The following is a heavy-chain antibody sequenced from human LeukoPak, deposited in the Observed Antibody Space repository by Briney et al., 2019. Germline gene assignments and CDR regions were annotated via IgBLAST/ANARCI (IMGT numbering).Heavy chain of an antibody. CDR2: MNPNSGNT. CDR3: ARGHERRDYVLGY. Sequence: ASVKVSCKASGYTFTSYDINWVRQATGQGLEWMGWMNPNSGNTGYAQKFQGRVTITRNTSISTAYMELSSLRSEDTAVYYCARGHERRDYVLGYWGQGTLVTVSS. D-gene: IGHD2/OR15-2a*01. V-gene: IGHV1-8*03. CDR1: GYTFTSYD. J-gene: IGHJ4*02.